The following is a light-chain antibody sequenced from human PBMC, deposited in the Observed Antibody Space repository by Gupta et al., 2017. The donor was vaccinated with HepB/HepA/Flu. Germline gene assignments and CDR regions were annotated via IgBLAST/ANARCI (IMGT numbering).Light chain of an antibody. CDR2: EVS. V-gene: IGLV2-14*01. CDR1: SSDIGAYDH. CDR3: SSFTTSSSML. Sequence: QSALTQPASVSASPGQSITISFPGTSSDIGAYDHVSWYQQHPDKVPKLIIYEVSNRPSGVSNRFSGSKSGNTASLTISAPQTEDEADYYCSSFTTSSSMLFGGGTKWTVL. J-gene: IGLJ2*01.